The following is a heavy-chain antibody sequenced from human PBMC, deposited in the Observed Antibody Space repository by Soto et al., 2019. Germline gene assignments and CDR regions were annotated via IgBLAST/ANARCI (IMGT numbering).Heavy chain of an antibody. CDR1: GGSISSYY. CDR3: ARHERFLEWYRNGPTTHYMDV. D-gene: IGHD3-3*01. Sequence: SETLSLTCTVSGGSISSYYWSWIRQPPGKGLEWIGYIYYSGSTNYNPSLKSRVTISVDTSKNQFSLKLSSVTAADTAVYYCARHERFLEWYRNGPTTHYMDVCGKGTTVTVYS. CDR2: IYYSGST. J-gene: IGHJ6*03. V-gene: IGHV4-59*08.